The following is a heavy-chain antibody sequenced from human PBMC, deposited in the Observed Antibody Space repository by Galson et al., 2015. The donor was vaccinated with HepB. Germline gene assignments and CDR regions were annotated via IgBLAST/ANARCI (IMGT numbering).Heavy chain of an antibody. CDR2: ISSSSSTI. CDR1: GFTFSSYS. Sequence: SLRLSCAASGFTFSSYSMNWVRQAPGKGLGWVSYISSSSSTIYYADSVKGRFTISRDNAKNSLYLQMNSLRDEDTAVYYCARDVGYDFWSGTPDYWGQGTLVTVSS. D-gene: IGHD3-3*01. V-gene: IGHV3-48*02. J-gene: IGHJ4*02. CDR3: ARDVGYDFWSGTPDY.